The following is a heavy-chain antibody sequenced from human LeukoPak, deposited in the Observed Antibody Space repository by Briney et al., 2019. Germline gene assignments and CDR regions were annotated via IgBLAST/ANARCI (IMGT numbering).Heavy chain of an antibody. D-gene: IGHD3-3*01. J-gene: IGHJ5*02. Sequence: GGSLRLSCAASGFTFSSYGVHWVRQAPGKGLEWVAVISYDGSNKYYADSVKGRFTISRDNSKNTLYLQMNSLRAEDTAVYYCAKDRREWLPGWFDPWGQGTLVTVSS. CDR1: GFTFSSYG. V-gene: IGHV3-30*18. CDR2: ISYDGSNK. CDR3: AKDRREWLPGWFDP.